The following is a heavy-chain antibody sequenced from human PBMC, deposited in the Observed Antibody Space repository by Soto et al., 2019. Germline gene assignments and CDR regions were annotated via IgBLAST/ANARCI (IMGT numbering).Heavy chain of an antibody. V-gene: IGHV3-23*01. CDR1: GFNFKKFA. CDR2: ISCCGGSA. Sequence: GGSLRLSCVASGFNFKKFAMAWVRQAAGEGLEWVSGISCCGGSASYADSVEGRFSIARDDSKNTVSLQLNSLRVEDTAQYYCAKADGQQWLIPHLDNWGQGTLVTVSS. D-gene: IGHD6-19*01. J-gene: IGHJ4*02. CDR3: AKADGQQWLIPHLDN.